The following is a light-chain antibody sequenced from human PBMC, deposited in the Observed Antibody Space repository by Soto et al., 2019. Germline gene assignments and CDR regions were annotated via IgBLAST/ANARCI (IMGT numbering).Light chain of an antibody. CDR2: KAS. J-gene: IGKJ1*01. Sequence: DIQMTQSPSTLSASVGDRVTITCRASQSISAWLAWYQQKPGKAPKLLIYKASTLESGVPSRFSGSGSGTEFTLTISSLQPDDFATYYCQQYNSDSLTFGQGTKVEIK. CDR1: QSISAW. V-gene: IGKV1-5*03. CDR3: QQYNSDSLT.